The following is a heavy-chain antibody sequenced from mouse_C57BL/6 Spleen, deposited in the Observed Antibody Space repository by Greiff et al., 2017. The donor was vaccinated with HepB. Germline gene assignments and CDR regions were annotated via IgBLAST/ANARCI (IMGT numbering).Heavy chain of an antibody. J-gene: IGHJ2*01. D-gene: IGHD2-3*01. Sequence: QVQLQQSGAELARPGASVKMSCKASGYTFTSYTMHWVKQRPGQGLEWIGYINPSSGYTKYNQKFKDKATLTADKSSSTAYMQLSSLTSEDSAVYYCARNPRLDGYYGGFFDYWGQGTTLTVSS. CDR3: ARNPRLDGYYGGFFDY. CDR1: GYTFTSYT. CDR2: INPSSGYT. V-gene: IGHV1-4*01.